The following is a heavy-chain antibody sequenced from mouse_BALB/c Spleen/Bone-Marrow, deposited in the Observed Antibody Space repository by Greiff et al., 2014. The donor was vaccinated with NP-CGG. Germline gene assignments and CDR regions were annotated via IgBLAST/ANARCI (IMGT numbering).Heavy chain of an antibody. Sequence: VQLQQSGPGLVQPSQSLSITCTVSGFSLFSYGVHWVRQSPGKGLEWLGVIWSGGSTDYNAAFISRLTISKDNSKSQVFFKMTSLQANDTAIYYCARNHRGYYFDYWGQGTTLTVSS. V-gene: IGHV2-2*02. CDR1: GFSLFSYG. CDR2: IWSGGST. D-gene: IGHD3-1*01. J-gene: IGHJ2*01. CDR3: ARNHRGYYFDY.